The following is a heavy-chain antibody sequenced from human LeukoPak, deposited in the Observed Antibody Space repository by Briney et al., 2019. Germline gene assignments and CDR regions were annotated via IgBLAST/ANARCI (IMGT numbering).Heavy chain of an antibody. CDR3: ARVGNIVATGSAFDI. CDR1: GFTFSSYA. CDR2: ISYDGSNK. Sequence: PGGSLRLSCAASGFTFSSYAMHWVRQAPGKGLEWVAVISYDGSNKYYADSVKGRFTISRDNSKNTLYLQMNSLRAEDTAVYYCARVGNIVATGSAFDIWGQGTMVTVSS. J-gene: IGHJ3*02. D-gene: IGHD5-12*01. V-gene: IGHV3-30-3*01.